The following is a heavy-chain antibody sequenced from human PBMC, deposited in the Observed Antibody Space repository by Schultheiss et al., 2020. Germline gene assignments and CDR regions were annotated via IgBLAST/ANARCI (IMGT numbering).Heavy chain of an antibody. J-gene: IGHJ6*02. D-gene: IGHD3-22*01. CDR3: ARDGGSTDTSVYSDYYGMDV. V-gene: IGHV3-33*01. Sequence: GGSLRLSCAASGFTFSSYGMHWVRQAPGKGLEWVAVIWYDGGNKYYADSVKGRFTISRDNSKNTLYLQMNSLRVEDTAVYYCARDGGSTDTSVYSDYYGMDVWGLGTTVTVSS. CDR1: GFTFSSYG. CDR2: IWYDGGNK.